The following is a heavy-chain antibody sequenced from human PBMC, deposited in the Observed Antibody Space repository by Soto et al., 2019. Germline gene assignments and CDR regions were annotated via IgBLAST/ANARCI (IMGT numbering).Heavy chain of an antibody. Sequence: EVQLVESGGGLVQPGRSLRLSCAASGFTFDDYAMHWVRQPPGKGLEWVSGINWSSGSIGYADSVKGRFTISRDNAKNSLYLQMNSLRAEDTALYYCAKVGGVTTALYWYFELWGRGTLVTVS. J-gene: IGHJ2*01. V-gene: IGHV3-9*01. CDR1: GFTFDDYA. D-gene: IGHD2-15*01. CDR2: INWSSGSI. CDR3: AKVGGVTTALYWYFEL.